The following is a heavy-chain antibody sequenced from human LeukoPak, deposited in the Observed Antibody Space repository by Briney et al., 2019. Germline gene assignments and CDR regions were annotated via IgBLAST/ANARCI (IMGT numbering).Heavy chain of an antibody. CDR3: ARRGYDSSGYYYAY. V-gene: IGHV4-31*03. J-gene: IGHJ4*02. Sequence: SQTLSLTCTVSGGSISSGGYYWSWIRQHPGKGLEWIGNIYYSGSTYYNPSLKSRVTISVDTSKNQFSLKLSSVTAADTAVYYCARRGYDSSGYYYAYWGQGTLVTVSS. CDR2: IYYSGST. D-gene: IGHD3-22*01. CDR1: GGSISSGGYY.